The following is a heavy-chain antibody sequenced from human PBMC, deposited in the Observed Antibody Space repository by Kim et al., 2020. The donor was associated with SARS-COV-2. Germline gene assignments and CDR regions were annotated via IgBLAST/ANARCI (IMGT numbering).Heavy chain of an antibody. D-gene: IGHD6-13*01. CDR3: AKGAASASGFRFDP. Sequence: DSGKGRFTISRKNSKNTLYLQMNSLRAEDTALYYCAKGAASASGFRFDPWGQGTLVTVSS. J-gene: IGHJ5*02. V-gene: IGHV3-23*01.